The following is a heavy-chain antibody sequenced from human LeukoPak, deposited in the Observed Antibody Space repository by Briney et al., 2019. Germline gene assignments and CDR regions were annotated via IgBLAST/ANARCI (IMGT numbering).Heavy chain of an antibody. V-gene: IGHV3-23*01. CDR3: AKDRPNYYGSNGHYYKLNGDC. D-gene: IGHD3-22*01. CDR2: ITSSGAAT. J-gene: IGHJ4*02. CDR1: GFTFNSYA. Sequence: PGGSLRLSCAAAGFTFNSYAMSWIRQAPGKGLEWVQSITSSGAATYYADSVKGRFTISRDNSDNTLYLQMNSLRAEDTAVYYCAKDRPNYYGSNGHYYKLNGDCWGQGTLVTVSS.